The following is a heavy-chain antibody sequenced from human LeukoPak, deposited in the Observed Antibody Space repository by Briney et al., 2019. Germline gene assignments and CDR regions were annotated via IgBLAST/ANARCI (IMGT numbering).Heavy chain of an antibody. J-gene: IGHJ4*02. Sequence: PSETLSLTCAVYGGSFSGYYWSWIRQPPGKGLEWIGEINHSGSTNYNPPLKSRVTISVDTSKNQFSLKLSSVTAADTAVYYCARGAGYCSSTSCYFDYWGQGTLVTVSS. CDR2: INHSGST. CDR1: GGSFSGYY. CDR3: ARGAGYCSSTSCYFDY. D-gene: IGHD2-2*03. V-gene: IGHV4-34*01.